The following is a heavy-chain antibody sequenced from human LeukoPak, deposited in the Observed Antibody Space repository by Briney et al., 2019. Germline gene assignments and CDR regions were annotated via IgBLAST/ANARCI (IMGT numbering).Heavy chain of an antibody. Sequence: ASVKVSCKVSGYTLTELSMHWVRQAPGQGLEWMGIINPSGGSASYAQKFQGRVTMTRDTSTSTVYMEVSSLRSVDTAVYYCARDVASSGYYWDWGQGTLVTVSS. CDR3: ARDVASSGYYWD. D-gene: IGHD3-22*01. J-gene: IGHJ4*02. V-gene: IGHV1-46*01. CDR1: GYTLTELS. CDR2: INPSGGSA.